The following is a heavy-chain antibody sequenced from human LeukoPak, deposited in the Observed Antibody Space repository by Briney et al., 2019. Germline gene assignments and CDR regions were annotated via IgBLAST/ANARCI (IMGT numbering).Heavy chain of an antibody. CDR1: GGTFSSYA. CDR3: ARGGRTLELMDHYYYGMDV. D-gene: IGHD1-7*01. Sequence: ASVKASCKASGGTFSSYAISWVRQAPGQGLEWMGWINPNSGGTNYAQKFQGRVTMTRDTSISTAYMELSRLRSDDTAVYYCARGGRTLELMDHYYYGMDVWGQGTTVTVSS. V-gene: IGHV1-2*02. CDR2: INPNSGGT. J-gene: IGHJ6*02.